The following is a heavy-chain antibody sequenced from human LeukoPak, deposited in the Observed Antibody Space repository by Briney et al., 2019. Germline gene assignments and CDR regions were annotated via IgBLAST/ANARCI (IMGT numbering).Heavy chain of an antibody. J-gene: IGHJ6*02. D-gene: IGHD4-4*01. CDR1: GASISPYY. CDR3: ARATTVTTYYYCGMDI. V-gene: IGHV4-59*01. CDR2: ISYSGST. Sequence: SETLSLTCTVSGASISPYYWSGIRQPPGKGLEWIGYISYSGSTNSYPSLKSRVTISVDTPKNQFSLNLSSVTAADTAVYYCARATTVTTYYYCGMDIWGQGTTVTVSS.